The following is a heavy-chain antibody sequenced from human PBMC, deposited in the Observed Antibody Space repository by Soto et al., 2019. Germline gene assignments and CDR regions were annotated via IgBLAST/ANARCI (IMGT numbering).Heavy chain of an antibody. J-gene: IGHJ6*02. CDR1: GYTFTGYY. CDR2: INPNSGGT. Sequence: ASVKVSCKASGYTFTGYYMHWVRQAPGQGLEWMGWINPNSGGTNYAQKFQGRVTTTRDTSISTAYMELSRLRSDDTAVYYCARDRAMADHYHYYGMDVWGQGTTVTVSS. V-gene: IGHV1-2*02. D-gene: IGHD5-18*01. CDR3: ARDRAMADHYHYYGMDV.